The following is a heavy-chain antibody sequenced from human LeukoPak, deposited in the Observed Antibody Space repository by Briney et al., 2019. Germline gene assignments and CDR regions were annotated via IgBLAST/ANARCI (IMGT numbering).Heavy chain of an antibody. V-gene: IGHV1-69*05. D-gene: IGHD1-14*01. Sequence: SVKVSCKASGGTFISYAISWVRQAPGQGLEWMGGIIPIFGTANYAQKFQGRVTITTDESTSTAYMELSSLRSEDTAVYYCARESMGGPDDAFDIWGQGTMVTVSS. CDR1: GGTFISYA. J-gene: IGHJ3*02. CDR2: IIPIFGTA. CDR3: ARESMGGPDDAFDI.